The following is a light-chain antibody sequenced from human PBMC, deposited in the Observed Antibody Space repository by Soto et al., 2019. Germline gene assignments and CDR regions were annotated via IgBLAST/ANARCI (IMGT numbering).Light chain of an antibody. CDR3: QQYFSTPLT. J-gene: IGKJ1*01. V-gene: IGKV4-1*01. CDR1: QSLFYSSNNKDY. CDR2: WAS. Sequence: DIVMTQSPDSLAVSLGERATINCKSSQSLFYSSNNKDYLAWYQQKPGQPPRLLIYWASTRESGVPERFSGSGSGTDVTLTVSSLQAEDVAVYYCQQYFSTPLTFGQGTKVEIK.